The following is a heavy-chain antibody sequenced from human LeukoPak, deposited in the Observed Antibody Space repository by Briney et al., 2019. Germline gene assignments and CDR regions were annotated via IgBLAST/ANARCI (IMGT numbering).Heavy chain of an antibody. CDR2: ISGSGGNT. CDR1: GFTFSSYA. J-gene: IGHJ1*01. V-gene: IGHV3-23*01. CDR3: ARDPPSFQY. Sequence: GGSLRLSCAASGFTFSSYAMSWVRQAPGKGLEWVSVISGSGGNTYYADSVKGRFTISRDNSKNTLYLQLNSLRAEDTAVYYCARDPPSFQYWGQGTLVTVSA.